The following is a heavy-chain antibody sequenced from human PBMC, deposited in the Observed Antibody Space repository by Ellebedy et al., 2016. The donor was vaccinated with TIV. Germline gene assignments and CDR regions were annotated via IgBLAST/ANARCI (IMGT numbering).Heavy chain of an antibody. D-gene: IGHD1-26*01. V-gene: IGHV1-46*04. J-gene: IGHJ4*02. CDR3: ARDRGGVGATNGFDY. CDR2: INPSGGST. Sequence: AASVKVSCKASGYTFSNFFMHWVRQAPGQGLEWMGIINPSGGSTSYAQKLQGRVTMTRDTSTSTVYMELSSLRSEDTAVYYCARDRGGVGATNGFDYWGQGTLVTVSS. CDR1: GYTFSNFF.